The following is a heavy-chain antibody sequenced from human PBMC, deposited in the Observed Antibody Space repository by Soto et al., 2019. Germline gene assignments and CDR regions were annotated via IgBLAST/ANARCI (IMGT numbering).Heavy chain of an antibody. CDR3: AKRGGVIPSPFDY. CDR2: ISGSGGST. D-gene: IGHD3-16*02. CDR1: GFTFSSYA. J-gene: IGHJ4*02. Sequence: EVQLLESGGGLVQPGGSLRLSCAASGFTFSSYAMSWVRQAPGKGLEWVSAISGSGGSTYYADSVKGRFTISRDNSKNTLYLQTNSLRAEDTAVYYCAKRGGVIPSPFDYWGQGTLVTVSS. V-gene: IGHV3-23*01.